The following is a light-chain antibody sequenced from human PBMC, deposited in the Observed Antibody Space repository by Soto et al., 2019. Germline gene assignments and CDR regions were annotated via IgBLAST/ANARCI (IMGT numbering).Light chain of an antibody. Sequence: EIVLTQSPGTLSLSPGERATLSCRASQTVSSNYLAWYQQKPGQAPRLLIYDASSRATGIPDRLSGSGSGTDFTLTIRRLEPEDFAVYYCQQYSSSPTFGQGTKVEIK. J-gene: IGKJ1*01. CDR3: QQYSSSPT. V-gene: IGKV3-20*01. CDR2: DAS. CDR1: QTVSSNY.